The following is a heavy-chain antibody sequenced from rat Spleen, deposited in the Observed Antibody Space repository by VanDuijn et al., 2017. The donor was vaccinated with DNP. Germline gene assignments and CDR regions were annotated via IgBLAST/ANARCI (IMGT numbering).Heavy chain of an antibody. D-gene: IGHD5-1*01. Sequence: EVEVVETGGGLVQPGRSLKLSCVASGFTFSTYWMYWIRRVPGKGLEWIASINPAGGSSYYPDSVKGRFTISRDNAKNTLYLQMNSLRSEDTATYYCTRGAGSPYWSFDFWGPGTVVTVSS. J-gene: IGHJ1*01. V-gene: IGHV5-58*01. CDR1: GFTFSTYW. CDR3: TRGAGSPYWSFDF. CDR2: INPAGGSS.